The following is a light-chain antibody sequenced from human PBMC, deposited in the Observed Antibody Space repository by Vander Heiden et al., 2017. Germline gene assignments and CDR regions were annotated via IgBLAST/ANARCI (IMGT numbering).Light chain of an antibody. Sequence: DIVMTPSPDSLAVSLGERATITRTSRHSVLSRSNNNNYLAWYQQKPGQPAKLLIYWASIRKAGVPNRFTASGSGTDFTITISSLQAEDVAIYYCQQYYSSPVTFGQGTRLETK. J-gene: IGKJ5*01. CDR2: WAS. CDR1: HSVLSRSNNNNY. V-gene: IGKV4-1*01. CDR3: QQYYSSPVT.